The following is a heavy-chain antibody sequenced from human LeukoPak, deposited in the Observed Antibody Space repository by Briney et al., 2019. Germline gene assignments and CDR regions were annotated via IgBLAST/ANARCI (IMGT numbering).Heavy chain of an antibody. D-gene: IGHD3-10*01. Sequence: SETLSLTSAVSGGPFSGYFWSWIRQSSGKGLEWIGEIHNSGTTNYNPSLNSRVTISEDTSKNQFYLNLSSVTAADTAVYYCARKYYYNVGSFPFDFWGQGTLVTVSS. V-gene: IGHV4-34*01. CDR1: GGPFSGYF. J-gene: IGHJ4*02. CDR2: IHNSGTT. CDR3: ARKYYYNVGSFPFDF.